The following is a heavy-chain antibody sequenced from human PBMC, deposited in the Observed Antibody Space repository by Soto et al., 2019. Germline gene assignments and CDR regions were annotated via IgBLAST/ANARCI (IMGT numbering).Heavy chain of an antibody. D-gene: IGHD2-21*02. CDR3: AKEHIVVVTAILDY. CDR2: ISWNSGSI. J-gene: IGHJ4*02. Sequence: GGSLRLCCAASGFKFDDYAMHWVRQAPGKGLEWVSGISWNSGSIGYADSVKGRFTISRDNSKNTLYLQMTSLRAEDTAVYYCAKEHIVVVTAILDYWGQGTLVTVSS. CDR1: GFKFDDYA. V-gene: IGHV3-9*01.